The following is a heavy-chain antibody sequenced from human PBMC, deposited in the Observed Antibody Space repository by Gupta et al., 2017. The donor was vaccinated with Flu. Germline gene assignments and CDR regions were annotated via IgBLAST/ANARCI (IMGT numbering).Heavy chain of an antibody. D-gene: IGHD2-15*01. J-gene: IGHJ3*02. Sequence: QLKFQESGPRLIKPSETLSLICTVSGDAVSSARYPWGWIRQPPGKGLEWLGNIYYTGKTHYNPSLKSRVSVSLDTSKNHFSLSLTAVTAADAAVYFCARLCATDTCPRNSFDIWGPGTTVTVSS. CDR3: ARLCATDTCPRNSFDI. V-gene: IGHV4-39*02. CDR2: IYYTGKT. CDR1: GDAVSSARYP.